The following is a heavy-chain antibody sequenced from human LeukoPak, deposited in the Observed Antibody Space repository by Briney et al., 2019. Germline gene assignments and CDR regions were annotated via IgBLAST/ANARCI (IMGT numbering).Heavy chain of an antibody. Sequence: GGSLRLSCATSGFTFNNYGMHWVRQAPGKGLEWVAVISYDGRNKHYPDSVKGRFTISRDISTDTLWLQMDSLRTEDTAVYYCAKGPLRGTAAAIDYWGQGTLVTVSS. J-gene: IGHJ4*02. CDR1: GFTFNNYG. D-gene: IGHD2-2*01. CDR3: AKGPLRGTAAAIDY. V-gene: IGHV3-30*18. CDR2: ISYDGRNK.